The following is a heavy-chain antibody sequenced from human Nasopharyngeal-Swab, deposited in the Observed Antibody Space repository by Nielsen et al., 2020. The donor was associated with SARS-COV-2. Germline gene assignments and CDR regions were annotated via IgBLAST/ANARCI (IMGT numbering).Heavy chain of an antibody. Sequence: GESLKISCKGSGYSFSSYWIGWVRQMPGKGLEWMVITYPRDSDTRYSPSFQGQVTISADKSISTAYLQWSSLKASDTAMYYCATAYNGNYYWDYWGQGTLVTVSS. D-gene: IGHD1-7*01. J-gene: IGHJ4*02. CDR1: GYSFSSYW. V-gene: IGHV5-51*01. CDR2: TYPRDSDT. CDR3: ATAYNGNYYWDY.